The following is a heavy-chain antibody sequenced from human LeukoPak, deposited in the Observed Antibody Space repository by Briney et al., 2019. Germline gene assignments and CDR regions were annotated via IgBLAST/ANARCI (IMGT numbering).Heavy chain of an antibody. D-gene: IGHD2-8*01. CDR1: GFTFSSYG. CDR2: ISFDGSNK. J-gene: IGHJ4*02. Sequence: GRSLRLSCAASGFTFSSYGMHWVRQAPGKGLEWVALISFDGSNKYYADSVKGRFTISRDNSKNTLYLQMNSLRAEDTAVYYCAKDPVRDIVLMVYALWGQGTLVSVSS. CDR3: AKDPVRDIVLMVYAL. V-gene: IGHV3-30*18.